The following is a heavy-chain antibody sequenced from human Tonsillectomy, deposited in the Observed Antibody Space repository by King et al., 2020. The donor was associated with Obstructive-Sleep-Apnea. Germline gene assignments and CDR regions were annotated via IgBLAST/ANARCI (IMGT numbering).Heavy chain of an antibody. V-gene: IGHV3-30*02. D-gene: IGHD3-16*01. CDR2: IRYDVSNK. J-gene: IGHJ5*02. Sequence: VQLVESGGGVVQPGRSLRLSCAASGFTFSSYGMHWVRQAPGKGLVWVAFIRYDVSNKDYADSVKGGFTIARDNSKNTLYLQMNSLRAEDTAVYYCANLIDAWGQGTLVTVSS. CDR1: GFTFSSYG. CDR3: ANLIDA.